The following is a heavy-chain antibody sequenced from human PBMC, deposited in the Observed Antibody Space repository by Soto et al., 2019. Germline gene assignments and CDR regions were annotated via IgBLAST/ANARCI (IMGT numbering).Heavy chain of an antibody. D-gene: IGHD6-19*01. CDR3: ARWNVGGWYLGNWFDP. V-gene: IGHV4-31*03. CDR2: IYYSGST. CDR1: GGSISSGGYY. J-gene: IGHJ5*02. Sequence: PSETLSLTCTVSGGSISSGGYYWSWIRQHPGKGLEWIGYIYYSGSTYYNPSLKSRVTISVDTSKNQFSLKLSSVTAADTAVYYCARWNVGGWYLGNWFDPWGQGTLVTVSS.